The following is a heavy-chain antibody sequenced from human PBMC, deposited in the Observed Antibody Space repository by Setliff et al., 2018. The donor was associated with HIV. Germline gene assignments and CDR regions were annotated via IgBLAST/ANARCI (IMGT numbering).Heavy chain of an antibody. CDR3: ARGADYLGIPSYYYYYMDV. D-gene: IGHD7-27*01. Sequence: ASVKVSCKASGYTFTSYDVYWVRQATGQGLEWMGWMNPNSGNTGYAQKFQGRVTMTRNTSKSTAYMELSSLRSGDTAVYYCARGADYLGIPSYYYYYMDVWGEGTTVTVSS. CDR2: MNPNSGNT. J-gene: IGHJ6*03. CDR1: GYTFTSYD. V-gene: IGHV1-8*02.